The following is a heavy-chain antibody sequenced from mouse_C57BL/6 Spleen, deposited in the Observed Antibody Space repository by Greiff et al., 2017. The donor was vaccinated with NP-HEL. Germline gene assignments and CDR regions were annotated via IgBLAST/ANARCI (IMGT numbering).Heavy chain of an antibody. V-gene: IGHV14-4*01. CDR2: IDPENGDT. J-gene: IGHJ1*03. CDR1: GFNIKDDY. D-gene: IGHD4-1*01. Sequence: EVQLHQSGAELVRPGASVKLSCTASGFNIKDDYMHWVKQRPEQGLEWIGWIDPENGDTEYASKFQGKATITADTSSNTAYLQHSSLTYEDTAVYYCTTILRELGQGMGDFDVWGTGTTVAVSS. CDR3: TTILRELGQGMGDFDV.